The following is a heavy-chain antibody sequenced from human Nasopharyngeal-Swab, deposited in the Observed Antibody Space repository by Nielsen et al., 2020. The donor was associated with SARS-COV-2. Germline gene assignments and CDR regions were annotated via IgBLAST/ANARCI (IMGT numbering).Heavy chain of an antibody. CDR2: INRDGSTI. Sequence: GESLKISCAASGFTFSSSWMQWVRQAPGKGLAWVSRINRDGSTINYADSVKGRFTISRDNAKNTLYLQMNSLRAEDTAVYYCATVGVGYWGQGTLVTVSS. D-gene: IGHD4-23*01. V-gene: IGHV3-74*01. J-gene: IGHJ4*02. CDR3: ATVGVGY. CDR1: GFTFSSSW.